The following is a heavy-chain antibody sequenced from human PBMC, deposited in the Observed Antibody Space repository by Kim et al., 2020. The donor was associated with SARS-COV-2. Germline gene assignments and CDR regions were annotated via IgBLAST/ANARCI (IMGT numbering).Heavy chain of an antibody. CDR3: ARGWSGDFYGMDV. Sequence: GGSLRLSCAASGFIFSNYFMSWVRQAPGKGLEWVANIKQDESEKYLGSVRGRFTVSRDNAKNSLYLQMDSLRPEDTAVYYCARGWSGDFYGMDVWGRGTTVTVSS. CDR1: GFIFSNYF. CDR2: IKQDESEK. V-gene: IGHV3-7*03. D-gene: IGHD6-13*01. J-gene: IGHJ6*02.